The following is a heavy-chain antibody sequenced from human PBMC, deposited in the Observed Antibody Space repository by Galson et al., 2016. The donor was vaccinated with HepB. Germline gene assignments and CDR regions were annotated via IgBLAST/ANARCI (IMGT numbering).Heavy chain of an antibody. D-gene: IGHD3-16*01. CDR3: AKVPVRYKNNYNYFDL. V-gene: IGHV3-43D*04. CDR2: IRWDGRST. Sequence: SLRLSCAASGFTFEDFAMHWVRQAPGKGLDWVSRIRWDGRSTDYANSVKGRVPTSRDNSKNSLYLQMNSLRAEDTALYYCAKVPVRYKNNYNYFDLWGQGTRVTVSS. CDR1: GFTFEDFA. J-gene: IGHJ4*02.